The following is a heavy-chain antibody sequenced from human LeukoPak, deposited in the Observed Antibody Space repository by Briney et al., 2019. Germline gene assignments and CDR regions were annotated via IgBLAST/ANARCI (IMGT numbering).Heavy chain of an antibody. CDR1: GYTFTSYG. J-gene: IGHJ4*02. V-gene: IGHV1-18*01. CDR3: ARDPHLGCSGGSCYLPPVSYYDSSGYYSDY. D-gene: IGHD2-15*01. CDR2: ISAYNGNT. Sequence: GASVKVSCKASGYTFTSYGISWVRQAPGQGLEWMGWISAYNGNTNYAQKLQGRVTMTTDTSTSTAYMELRSLRSDDTAVYYCARDPHLGCSGGSCYLPPVSYYDSSGYYSDYWGQGTLVTVSS.